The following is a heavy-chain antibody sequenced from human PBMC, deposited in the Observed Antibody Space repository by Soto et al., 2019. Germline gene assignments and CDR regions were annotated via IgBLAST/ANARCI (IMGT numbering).Heavy chain of an antibody. J-gene: IGHJ2*01. D-gene: IGHD2-15*01. CDR3: AIVSHGHYSGWIVFWY. Sequence: PSGTLDLTCTVPGSSITTTGDYWSWIRQHTGKGLEWIGYISHSGITEYNPSLKSRLTLSIDTSKNQFSLEMNSVTAADTAVYFCAIVSHGHYSGWIVFWY. CDR2: ISHSGIT. CDR1: GSSITTTGDY. V-gene: IGHV4-31*03.